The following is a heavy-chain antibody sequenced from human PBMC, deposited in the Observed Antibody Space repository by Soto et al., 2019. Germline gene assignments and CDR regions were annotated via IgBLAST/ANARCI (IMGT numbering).Heavy chain of an antibody. J-gene: IGHJ4*02. CDR3: ASQSRYCSSTSCLGD. CDR2: IYSGGST. Sequence: GGSLRLSCAASGFTVSSNYMSWVRQAPGKGLEWVSVIYSGGSTYYADSVKGRFTISRDNSKNTLYLQMNSLRAEDTAVYYCASQSRYCSSTSCLGDWGQGTLVTV. V-gene: IGHV3-53*01. D-gene: IGHD2-2*01. CDR1: GFTVSSNY.